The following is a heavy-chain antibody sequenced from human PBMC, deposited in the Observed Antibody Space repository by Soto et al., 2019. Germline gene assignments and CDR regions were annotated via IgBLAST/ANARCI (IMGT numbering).Heavy chain of an antibody. J-gene: IGHJ2*01. D-gene: IGHD6-13*01. CDR2: IYYSGST. CDR1: GGSISSYY. Sequence: QVQLQESGPGLVKPSETLSLTCTVSGGSISSYYWSWIRQPPGKGLEWIGYIYYSGSTNYNPSLKSRVTISVDTSQNQFSLKLSSVTAADTAVYYCARGPHSFNGSSGYRDWYFDLWGRGTLVTVS. V-gene: IGHV4-59*01. CDR3: ARGPHSFNGSSGYRDWYFDL.